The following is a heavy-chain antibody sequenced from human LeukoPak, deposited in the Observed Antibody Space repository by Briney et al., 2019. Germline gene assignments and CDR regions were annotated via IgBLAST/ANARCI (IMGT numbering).Heavy chain of an antibody. CDR2: INHSGST. V-gene: IGHV4-34*01. J-gene: IGHJ4*02. Sequence: SETLSLTCAVYGGSFSGYYWSWIRQPPGKGLEWIGEINHSGSTNYNPSLKSRVTISVDTSKNQFSLKLSSVTAAETAVYYCARGRSAVADYYGSGSYPLFGYWGQGTPATVSS. CDR1: GGSFSGYY. D-gene: IGHD3-10*01. CDR3: ARGRSAVADYYGSGSYPLFGY.